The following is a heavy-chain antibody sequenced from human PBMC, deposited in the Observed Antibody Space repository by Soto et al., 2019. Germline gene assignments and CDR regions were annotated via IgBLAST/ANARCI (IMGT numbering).Heavy chain of an antibody. J-gene: IGHJ4*02. V-gene: IGHV3-33*08. CDR2: IWSDGSNK. Sequence: GGSLRLSCAASGFTVSSNYMSWVRQAPGKGLEWVAVIWSDGSNKYYADSVKGRFTISRDNSKNTLYLQMNSLRVEDTAVYYCARIGSWALNFDYWGQGTQVTVSS. CDR3: ARIGSWALNFDY. CDR1: GFTVSSNY. D-gene: IGHD6-13*01.